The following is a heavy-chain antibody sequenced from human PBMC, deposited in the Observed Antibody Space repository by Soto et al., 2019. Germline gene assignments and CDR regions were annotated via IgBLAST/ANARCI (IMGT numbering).Heavy chain of an antibody. Sequence: GASVKVSCKASGYTFTGYYMHWVRQAPGQGLEWMGWINPNSGGTNYAQKFQGWVTMTRDTSISTAYMELSRLRSDDTAVYYCATTVTHYYYYGMDVWGQGTTVTVSS. V-gene: IGHV1-2*04. CDR3: ATTVTHYYYYGMDV. CDR1: GYTFTGYY. J-gene: IGHJ6*02. D-gene: IGHD4-4*01. CDR2: INPNSGGT.